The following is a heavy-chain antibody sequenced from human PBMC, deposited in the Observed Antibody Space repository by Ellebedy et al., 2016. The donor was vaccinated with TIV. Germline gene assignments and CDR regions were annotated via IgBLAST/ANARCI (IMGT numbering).Heavy chain of an antibody. CDR1: GYIFTGYY. Sequence: AASVKVSCKTSGYIFTGYYIHWVRQAPGQGLEWMGWINPNSGDTDYAQKFQGWVTVTRDTSINTAYMELSRLNPDDTAVYYCARSEGRVLELSDWGQGTLVSVSS. CDR2: INPNSGDT. CDR3: ARSEGRVLELSD. J-gene: IGHJ4*02. V-gene: IGHV1-2*04. D-gene: IGHD1-7*01.